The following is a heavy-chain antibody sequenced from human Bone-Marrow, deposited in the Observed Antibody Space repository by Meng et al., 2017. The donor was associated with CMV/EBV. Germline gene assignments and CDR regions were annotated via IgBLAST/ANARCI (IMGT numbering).Heavy chain of an antibody. J-gene: IGHJ4*02. V-gene: IGHV3-74*01. CDR1: GFSFSNHW. D-gene: IGHD1-26*01. CDR2: INSDERST. CDR3: ARGVGESLGWERGY. Sequence: EVQLVESGGGLVQPGGSRGLSCAASGFSFSNHWLHWVRQAPGKGVVWVARINSDERSTSYADSVKGRFTISRDNSKNTLYLQMNSLRAEDTAVYYCARGVGESLGWERGYWGQGTLVTVSS.